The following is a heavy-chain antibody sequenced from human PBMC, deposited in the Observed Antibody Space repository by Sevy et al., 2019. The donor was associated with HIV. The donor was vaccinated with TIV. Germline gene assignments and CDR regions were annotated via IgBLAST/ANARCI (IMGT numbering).Heavy chain of an antibody. CDR2: FDPEDGEK. V-gene: IGHV1-24*01. J-gene: IGHJ4*02. CDR1: GYTLTEFS. Sequence: ASVKVSCKVSGYTLTEFSMHWVRQAPGKGLEWMGTFDPEDGEKIYAQKFQGRVTMTEDKSTDTASMGLSSLGSEDTAVYYCATTKDYYGSSGYPFDYWGQGTLVTVSS. D-gene: IGHD3-22*01. CDR3: ATTKDYYGSSGYPFDY.